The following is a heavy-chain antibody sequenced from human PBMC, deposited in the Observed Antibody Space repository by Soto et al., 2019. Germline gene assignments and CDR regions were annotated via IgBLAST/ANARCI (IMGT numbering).Heavy chain of an antibody. J-gene: IGHJ3*02. V-gene: IGHV3-11*01. Sequence: GGSLRLSCEASGFTFSDYYMSWIRQAPGKGLEWVSYISSSGSTIYYADSVKGRFTISRDNAKNSLYLQMNSLRAEDTAVYYCAREVLWFGELLPDDDAFDIWGQGTMVTVSS. CDR3: AREVLWFGELLPDDDAFDI. CDR1: GFTFSDYY. CDR2: ISSSGSTI. D-gene: IGHD3-10*01.